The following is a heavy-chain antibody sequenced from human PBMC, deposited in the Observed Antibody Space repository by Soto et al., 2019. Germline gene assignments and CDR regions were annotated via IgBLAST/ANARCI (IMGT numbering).Heavy chain of an antibody. CDR3: ARDNARIAARPYYYYGMDV. Sequence: CNAAGDTCGSLGGSRMRQETGQGLEWMGWISAYNGNTNYAQKLQGRVTMTTDTSTSTAYMELRSLRSDDTAVYYCARDNARIAARPYYYYGMDVWGQGTTVTVSS. J-gene: IGHJ6*02. D-gene: IGHD6-6*01. V-gene: IGHV1-18*04. CDR2: ISAYNGNT. CDR1: GDTCGSLG.